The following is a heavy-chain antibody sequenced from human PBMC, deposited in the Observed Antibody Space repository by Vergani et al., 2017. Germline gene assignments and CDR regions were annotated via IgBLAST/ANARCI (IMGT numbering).Heavy chain of an antibody. Sequence: QVQLVQSGAEVKKPGASVKVSCTASGYTFTGYYMHWVRQAPGQGLEWMGWINPNSGGTNYAQKVQGRVTMTRDTSISTAYLELSRLRSDDTAVYYCAGILLAEDYYGSGSPFDYWGQGTLVTVSS. CDR1: GYTFTGYY. J-gene: IGHJ4*02. CDR3: AGILLAEDYYGSGSPFDY. V-gene: IGHV1-2*02. D-gene: IGHD3-10*01. CDR2: INPNSGGT.